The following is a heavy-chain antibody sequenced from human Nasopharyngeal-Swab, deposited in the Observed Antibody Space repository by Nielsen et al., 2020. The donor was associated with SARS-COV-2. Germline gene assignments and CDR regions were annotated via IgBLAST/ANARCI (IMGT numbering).Heavy chain of an antibody. V-gene: IGHV3-21*01. D-gene: IGHD3-3*01. J-gene: IGHJ6*02. CDR3: ARGTVFGVANGMDV. Sequence: VRQAPGKGLEWVSSIGRYGTDIFHADSVKGRFSVSRDAANKSIYLQMRSLRAEDTAVYYCARGTVFGVANGMDVWGQGTTVTVSS. CDR2: IGRYGTDI.